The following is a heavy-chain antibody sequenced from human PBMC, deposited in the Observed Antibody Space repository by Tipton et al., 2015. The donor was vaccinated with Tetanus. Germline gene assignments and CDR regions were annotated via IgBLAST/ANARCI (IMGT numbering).Heavy chain of an antibody. CDR3: ARSGYDSSGYYYYYYGMDV. Sequence: SLRLSCAASGFTVSSNYMSWVRQAPGKGLEWVSVIYSGGSTYYADSVKGRFTISRDNSKNTLYLQMNSLRAEDTAVYYCARSGYDSSGYYYYYYGMDVWGQGTTVTVSS. J-gene: IGHJ6*02. D-gene: IGHD3-22*01. CDR1: GFTVSSNY. CDR2: IYSGGST. V-gene: IGHV3-53*01.